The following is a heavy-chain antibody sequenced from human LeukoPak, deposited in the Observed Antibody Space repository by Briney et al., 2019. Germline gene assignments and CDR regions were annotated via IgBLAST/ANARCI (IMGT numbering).Heavy chain of an antibody. CDR2: IRYDGSNK. Sequence: PGGSLRLSCAASGFTFSSYGMHWVRQAPGKGLEWVAFIRYDGSNKYYADSVKGRFTISRDNSKNTLYLQMNSLRAEDTAVYYCAKSAYYYDSGGYYYYYYYMDVWGKGTTVTVSS. CDR1: GFTFSSYG. D-gene: IGHD3-22*01. V-gene: IGHV3-30*02. J-gene: IGHJ6*03. CDR3: AKSAYYYDSGGYYYYYYYMDV.